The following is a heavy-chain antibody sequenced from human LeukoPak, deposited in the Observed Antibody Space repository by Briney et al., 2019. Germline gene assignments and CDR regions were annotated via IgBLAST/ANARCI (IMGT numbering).Heavy chain of an antibody. CDR2: INPSGGST. CDR3: ARPGAAAGFGY. V-gene: IGHV1-46*01. J-gene: IGHJ4*02. CDR1: GYTFTSYY. D-gene: IGHD6-13*01. Sequence: ASVKVSCKASGYTFTSYYMHWVRQAPGQGLEWMGIINPSGGSTSYAQKFQGRVTMTRNTSISTAYMELSGLTSEDTAVYFCARPGAAAGFGYWGQGTLITVSS.